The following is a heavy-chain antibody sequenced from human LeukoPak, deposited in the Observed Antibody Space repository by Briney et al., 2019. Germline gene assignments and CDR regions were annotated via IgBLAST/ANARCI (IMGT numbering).Heavy chain of an antibody. CDR3: ARLSYDFWSGYKSMPNWFDP. CDR2: IYPGDSDT. J-gene: IGHJ5*02. D-gene: IGHD3-3*01. V-gene: IGHV5-51*01. Sequence: GESLKISCKGSGYSFTSYWIGWVRQMPGKGLEWMGIIYPGDSDTRYSPSFQGQVTISADKSISTAYLPWSSLKASDTAMYYCARLSYDFWSGYKSMPNWFDPWGQGTLVTVSS. CDR1: GYSFTSYW.